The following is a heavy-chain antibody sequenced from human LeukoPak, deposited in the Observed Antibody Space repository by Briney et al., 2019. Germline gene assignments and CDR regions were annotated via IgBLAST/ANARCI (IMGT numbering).Heavy chain of an antibody. CDR2: ISAYNDNT. Sequence: ASVKVSCKASGYTFTNYGISWVRQAPGQGLEWMGWISAYNDNTNYAQKFQGRVTMTTDTSTSTAYMELRSLRSDDTAVYYCARVASSFYYFDYWGQGTLVTVPS. CDR3: ARVASSFYYFDY. J-gene: IGHJ4*02. V-gene: IGHV1-18*01. D-gene: IGHD1-26*01. CDR1: GYTFTNYG.